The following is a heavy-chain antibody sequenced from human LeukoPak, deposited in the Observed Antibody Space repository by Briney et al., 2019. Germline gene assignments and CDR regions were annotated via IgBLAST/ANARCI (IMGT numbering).Heavy chain of an antibody. CDR3: ARHYDISRYYYSFDY. CDR2: VYYGGST. Sequence: AETLSLTCTVSGGSISSSDYYWGWIRQPPGKGLEWIGSVYYGGSTYYNPSLKRGVTISADASKNQFPLKLTSVTAADTAVYFCARHYDISRYYYSFDYWGQGTLVTVSS. CDR1: GGSISSSDYY. J-gene: IGHJ4*02. D-gene: IGHD3-22*01. V-gene: IGHV4-39*01.